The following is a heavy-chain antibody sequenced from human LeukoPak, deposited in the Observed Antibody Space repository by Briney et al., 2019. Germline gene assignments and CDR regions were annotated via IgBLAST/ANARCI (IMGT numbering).Heavy chain of an antibody. D-gene: IGHD6-6*01. CDR3: ARGSSTGSAAAQYYYYYMDV. CDR2: GITIFGTA. J-gene: IGHJ6*03. V-gene: IGHV1-69*05. Sequence: SVKVSCKASGGTFSSYAISWVRQAPGQGLEWMGGGITIFGTAHYAQKFQGRVPLTTEDSPSTAYLELSSLRSEDPAVYYCARGSSTGSAAAQYYYYYMDVWGKGTTVTVSS. CDR1: GGTFSSYA.